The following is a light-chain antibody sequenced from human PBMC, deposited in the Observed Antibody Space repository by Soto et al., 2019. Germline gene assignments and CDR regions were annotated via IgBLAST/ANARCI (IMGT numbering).Light chain of an antibody. CDR3: QHYGRSPS. CDR1: QSVGSAY. J-gene: IGKJ1*01. Sequence: EIVLTQSPGTLSFSPGERATLSCRASQSVGSAYVGWYQQKPGQAPRLLIFGASRGATGIPDRFSGSGSGTNFTLTINKVEPEDSAVYYCQHYGRSPSFGRGTKVDIK. CDR2: GAS. V-gene: IGKV3-20*01.